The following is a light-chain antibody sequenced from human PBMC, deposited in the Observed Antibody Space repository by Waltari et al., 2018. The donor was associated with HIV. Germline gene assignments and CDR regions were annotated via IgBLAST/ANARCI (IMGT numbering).Light chain of an antibody. CDR2: ADA. CDR1: TPNIGSSN. Sequence: QSVLTQPPSASGAPGQRVTISCSGSTPNIGSSNVNWYQQFSRAAPKLLIYADAQRPSGVHDRFSCSKSGTSASLVISGRQSEDEADYCGSTWDERLNGVVFGGGTRLTVV. V-gene: IGLV1-44*01. J-gene: IGLJ2*01. CDR3: STWDERLNGVV.